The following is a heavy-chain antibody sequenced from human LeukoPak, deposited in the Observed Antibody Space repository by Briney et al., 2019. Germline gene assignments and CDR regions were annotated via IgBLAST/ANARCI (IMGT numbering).Heavy chain of an antibody. Sequence: SETLSLTCAVSGGSFSAYYWSWIRQSPGKGLEWIGEINHTGGTNYNPSLKSRVTISVGTPKNQFSLWLSSVTAADTAVCYCARGGSSWYIDYWGQGTLVIVSS. CDR3: ARGGSSWYIDY. CDR2: INHTGGT. J-gene: IGHJ4*02. CDR1: GGSFSAYY. D-gene: IGHD6-13*01. V-gene: IGHV4-34*01.